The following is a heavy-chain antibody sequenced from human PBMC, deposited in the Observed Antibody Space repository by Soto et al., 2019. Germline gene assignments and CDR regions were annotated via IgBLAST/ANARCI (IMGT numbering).Heavy chain of an antibody. V-gene: IGHV1-46*01. CDR3: ARATIAAAGPPAFGY. CDR1: GYTFTSYY. J-gene: IGHJ4*02. Sequence: GASVKVSCKASGYTFTSYYMHWVRQAPGQGLEWMGIINPSGGSTSYAQKFQGRVTMTRDTSTSTVYMELSSLRSGDTAVYYCARATIAAAGPPAFGYWGQGTLVTVSS. CDR2: INPSGGST. D-gene: IGHD6-13*01.